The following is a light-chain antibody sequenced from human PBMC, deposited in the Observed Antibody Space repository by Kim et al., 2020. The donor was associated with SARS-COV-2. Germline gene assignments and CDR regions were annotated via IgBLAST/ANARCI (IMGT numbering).Light chain of an antibody. CDR2: QDT. CDR3: QAWDSGTVV. Sequence: SMSPGHTASITCSGDKLGDKYVCWYQQKPGQSPVLVIYQDTRRPSGIPERFSGSSSGNTATLTISGTQAMDEADYYCQAWDSGTVVFGGGTQLTVL. J-gene: IGLJ2*01. V-gene: IGLV3-1*01. CDR1: KLGDKY.